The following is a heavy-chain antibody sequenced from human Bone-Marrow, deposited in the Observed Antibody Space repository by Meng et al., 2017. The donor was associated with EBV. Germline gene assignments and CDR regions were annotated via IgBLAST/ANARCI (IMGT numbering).Heavy chain of an antibody. CDR3: ARGRGYSSPNFDY. J-gene: IGHJ4*02. CDR2: INHSGST. Sequence: VQLHQWGAVLLQPAETLSLNGAVDGGFFSGYYWSGIRQPPGKGLEWIGEINHSGSTNYNPSLKSRVTISVDTSKNQFSLKLSSVTAADTAVYYCARGRGYSSPNFDYWGQGTLVTVSS. D-gene: IGHD6-13*01. CDR1: GGFFSGYY. V-gene: IGHV4-34*01.